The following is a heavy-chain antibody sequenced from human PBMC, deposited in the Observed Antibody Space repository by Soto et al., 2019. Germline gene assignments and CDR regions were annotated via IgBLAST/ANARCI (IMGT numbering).Heavy chain of an antibody. V-gene: IGHV4-59*08. J-gene: IGHJ5*02. CDR3: ARTFTLGLNWFDP. CDR1: GFSISTYY. CDR2: IYYSGTT. Sequence: ASETLSLTCTVSGFSISTYYWSWIRQPPGKGLEWIGYIYYSGTTNYNPSLKSRVTMSVDTSKNQFSLKLTSVTAADTAVYYCARTFTLGLNWFDPWGQGTLVTVSS.